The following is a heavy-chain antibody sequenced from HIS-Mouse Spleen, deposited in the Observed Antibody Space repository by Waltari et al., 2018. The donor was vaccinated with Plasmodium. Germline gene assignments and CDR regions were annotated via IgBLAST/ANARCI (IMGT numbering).Heavy chain of an antibody. V-gene: IGHV3-7*01. CDR2: IKQDGREK. CDR3: ARGSAGDAFDI. CDR1: GFTFSSYW. D-gene: IGHD6-19*01. Sequence: EVQLVESGGGLVQPGGSLRLSCAASGFTFSSYWMSWVRQAPGKGLEWVANIKQDGREKYYVDSVKGRFTISRDNAKNSLYLQMNSLRAEDTAVYYCARGSAGDAFDIWGQGTMVTVSS. J-gene: IGHJ3*02.